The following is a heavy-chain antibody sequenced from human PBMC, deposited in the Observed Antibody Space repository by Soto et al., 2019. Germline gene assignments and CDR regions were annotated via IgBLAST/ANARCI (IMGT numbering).Heavy chain of an antibody. J-gene: IGHJ3*02. V-gene: IGHV3-33*01. CDR1: GFTFSSYG. Sequence: QVQLVESGGGVVQPGRSLRLSCAASGFTFSSYGMHWVRQAPGKGLEWVAVIWYDGSNKYYADSVKGRFTISRDNSKNTLYLQMNSLRAEDTAMYYCASVFYGSSDDDAFDIWGQGTMVTVSS. D-gene: IGHD6-6*01. CDR2: IWYDGSNK. CDR3: ASVFYGSSDDDAFDI.